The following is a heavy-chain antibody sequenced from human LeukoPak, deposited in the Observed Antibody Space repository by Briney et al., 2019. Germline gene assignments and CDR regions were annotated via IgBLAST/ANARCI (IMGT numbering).Heavy chain of an antibody. CDR3: ARDLDFSAGIAAAGDWYFDL. CDR2: IIPIFGTA. J-gene: IGHJ2*01. Sequence: SVKVSCKASGGTFSSYAISWVRQAPGQGLEWLGGIIPIFGTANYAQKFQGRVTITADESTSTAYMELSSLRSEDTAVYYCARDLDFSAGIAAAGDWYFDLWGRGTLVTVSS. D-gene: IGHD6-13*01. CDR1: GGTFSSYA. V-gene: IGHV1-69*13.